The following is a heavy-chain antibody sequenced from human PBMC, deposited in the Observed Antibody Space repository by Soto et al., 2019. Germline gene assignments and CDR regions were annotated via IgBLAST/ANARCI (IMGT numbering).Heavy chain of an antibody. CDR3: ARGRTVRNYADDSSDYFYFFDY. CDR2: VYYTGST. D-gene: IGHD3-22*01. V-gene: IGHV4-59*01. J-gene: IGHJ4*02. Sequence: SETLSLTCTVSGDSISTFYWGWMRQTPGKELEWIGYVYYTGSTNYNPSLKSRVTISVDRSKNQFSLKLTSANAADTAVYYCARGRTVRNYADDSSDYFYFFDYWGQGTQVTVSS. CDR1: GDSISTFY.